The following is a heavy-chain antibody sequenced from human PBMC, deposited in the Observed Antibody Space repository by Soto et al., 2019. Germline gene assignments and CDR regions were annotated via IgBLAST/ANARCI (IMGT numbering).Heavy chain of an antibody. J-gene: IGHJ4*02. CDR3: AKLAQRWLQLGTYYFDY. CDR1: GFTFSSYG. D-gene: IGHD5-12*01. CDR2: ISYDGSNK. Sequence: GGSLRLSCAASGFTFSSYGMHWVRQAPGKGLEWVAVISYDGSNKYYADPVKGRFTISRDNSKNTLYLQMNSLRAEDTAVYYCAKLAQRWLQLGTYYFDYWGQGTLVTV. V-gene: IGHV3-30*18.